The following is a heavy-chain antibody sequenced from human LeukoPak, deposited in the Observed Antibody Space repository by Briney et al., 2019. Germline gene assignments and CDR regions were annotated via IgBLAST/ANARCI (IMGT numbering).Heavy chain of an antibody. J-gene: IGHJ4*02. D-gene: IGHD3-10*01. Sequence: GGSLRLSCAASGFTFSNYGIHWVRQASGRGLEWVAVISYDGNKKYYADSVKGRFTISRDNSKNTLYLQMNTLRAEDTAVFYCARDGIRGGSGSYIDYWGQGTLVTVSS. CDR3: ARDGIRGGSGSYIDY. CDR2: ISYDGNKK. V-gene: IGHV3-30*03. CDR1: GFTFSNYG.